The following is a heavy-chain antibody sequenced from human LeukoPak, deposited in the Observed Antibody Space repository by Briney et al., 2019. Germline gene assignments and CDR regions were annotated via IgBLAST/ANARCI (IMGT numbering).Heavy chain of an antibody. V-gene: IGHV3-33*06. CDR3: AKNFIADFWSGYSNFYFDY. J-gene: IGHJ4*02. CDR1: GFSFSSYA. Sequence: GGSLRLSCAASGFSFSSYAMHWVRQAPGKGLEWVAVIWYDGSNKYYGDSVKGRFTISRDNSKNTLYLQMNSLRAEDTAVYYCAKNFIADFWSGYSNFYFDYWGQGTLVTVSS. D-gene: IGHD3-3*01. CDR2: IWYDGSNK.